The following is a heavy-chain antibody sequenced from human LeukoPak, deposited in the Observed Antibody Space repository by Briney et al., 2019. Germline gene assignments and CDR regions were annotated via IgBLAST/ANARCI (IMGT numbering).Heavy chain of an antibody. CDR3: ARDSTYYYGSGSSGPHYFDY. CDR2: ISYDGSNK. CDR1: GFTFSSFA. J-gene: IGHJ4*02. Sequence: GGSLRLSCAASGFTFSSFALHWVRQAPGKGLEWAALISYDGSNKYYADSVKGRFTISRDNSENTLYLQMNSLRPEDTAVYFCARDSTYYYGSGSSGPHYFDYWGQGTPVTVSS. D-gene: IGHD3-10*01. V-gene: IGHV3-30*17.